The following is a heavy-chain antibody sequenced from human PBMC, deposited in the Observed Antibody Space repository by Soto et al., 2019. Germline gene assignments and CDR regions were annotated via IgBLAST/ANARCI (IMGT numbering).Heavy chain of an antibody. J-gene: IGHJ6*02. Sequence: EVQLLESGGGLVQPGGSLRLSCAASGFTFSSYAMSWVRQAPGKGLEWVSAISGSGGSTYYADSVKGRFTISRDNSKNTLYLQMNSLRAEDTAVYYCAKGRQRKLLWVTRYGMDVWGQGTTVTVSS. V-gene: IGHV3-23*01. D-gene: IGHD3-10*01. CDR2: ISGSGGST. CDR3: AKGRQRKLLWVTRYGMDV. CDR1: GFTFSSYA.